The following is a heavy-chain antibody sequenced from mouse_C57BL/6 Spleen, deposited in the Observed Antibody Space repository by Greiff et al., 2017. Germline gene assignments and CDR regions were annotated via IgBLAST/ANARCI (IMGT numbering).Heavy chain of an antibody. V-gene: IGHV1-18*01. Sequence: EVQLQQSGPELVKPGASVKIPCKASGYTFTDYNMDWVKQSPGKSLEWIGDINPNNGGTIYNQKFKGKATLTVDKSSSTAYMELRSLTSEDTAVYYCARDSSGYKENYYAMDYWGQGTSVTVSS. D-gene: IGHD3-2*02. CDR3: ARDSSGYKENYYAMDY. CDR1: GYTFTDYN. CDR2: INPNNGGT. J-gene: IGHJ4*01.